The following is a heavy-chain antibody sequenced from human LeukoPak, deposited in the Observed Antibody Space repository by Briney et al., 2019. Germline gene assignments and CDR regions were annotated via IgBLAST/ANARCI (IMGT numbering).Heavy chain of an antibody. Sequence: GGSLRLSCTASGFTFGDYAMSWFRQAPGKGLEWVGFIRSKAYGGTTEYAASVKGRLTISRDDSKSIAYLHMNSLKTEDTAVYYCTRGYGSGRNWFDPWGQGTLVTVSS. D-gene: IGHD3-10*01. CDR2: IRSKAYGGTT. CDR3: TRGYGSGRNWFDP. J-gene: IGHJ5*02. CDR1: GFTFGDYA. V-gene: IGHV3-49*03.